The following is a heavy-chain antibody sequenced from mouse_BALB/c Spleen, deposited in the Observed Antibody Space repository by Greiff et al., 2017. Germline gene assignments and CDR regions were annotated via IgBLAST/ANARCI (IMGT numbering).Heavy chain of an antibody. V-gene: IGHV1-12*01. CDR3: ARMGLGYDAWFAY. Sequence: LQQSGAELVKPGASVKMSCKASGYTFTSYNMHWVKQTPGQGLEWIGAIYPGNGDTSYNQKFKGKATLTADKSSSTAYMQLSSLTSEDSAVYYCARMGLGYDAWFAYWGQGTLVTVSA. CDR2: IYPGNGDT. CDR1: GYTFTSYN. D-gene: IGHD2-14*01. J-gene: IGHJ3*01.